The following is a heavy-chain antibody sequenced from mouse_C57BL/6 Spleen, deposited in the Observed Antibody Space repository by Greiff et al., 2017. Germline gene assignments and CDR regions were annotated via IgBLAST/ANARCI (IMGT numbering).Heavy chain of an antibody. J-gene: IGHJ3*01. Sequence: VQLQQSGAELVKPGASVKISCKASGYAFSSYWMNWVKQRPGTGLEWIGQIYPGDGDTNYNGKFKGKATLTADKSSSTAYMQLSSLTSEDSAVYFCARRDYYGSSPFAYWGQGTLVTVSA. D-gene: IGHD1-1*01. CDR1: GYAFSSYW. CDR3: ARRDYYGSSPFAY. V-gene: IGHV1-80*01. CDR2: IYPGDGDT.